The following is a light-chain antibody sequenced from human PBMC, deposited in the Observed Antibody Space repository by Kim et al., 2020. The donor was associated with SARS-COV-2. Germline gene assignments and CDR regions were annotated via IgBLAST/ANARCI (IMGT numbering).Light chain of an antibody. CDR3: QQYNNFLA. Sequence: EIVMTQSPATLSVSPGERATLSCRASQSVSSNLAWYQQKPGQAPRLLIYGASTRATGIPARFSGSGSGTEFTLTISSLQSEDFAVYYCQQYNNFLAFGQGTRLEIK. CDR2: GAS. V-gene: IGKV3-15*01. J-gene: IGKJ5*01. CDR1: QSVSSN.